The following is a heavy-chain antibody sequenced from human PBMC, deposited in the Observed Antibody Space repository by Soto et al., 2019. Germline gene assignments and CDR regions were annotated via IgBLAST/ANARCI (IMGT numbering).Heavy chain of an antibody. J-gene: IGHJ4*02. CDR1: GGSVSSDNYY. Sequence: QVQLQESGPGLVKPSETLSLTCTVSGGSVSSDNYYWSWIRQPPGKGLEWIGYIYYSGSTNYNPSHKRRVTICVDPSRNQFSLKLSSVTAADTAVYYCARGDSGYSGYDNFDYWGQGTLVTVSS. D-gene: IGHD5-12*01. CDR2: IYYSGST. CDR3: ARGDSGYSGYDNFDY. V-gene: IGHV4-61*01.